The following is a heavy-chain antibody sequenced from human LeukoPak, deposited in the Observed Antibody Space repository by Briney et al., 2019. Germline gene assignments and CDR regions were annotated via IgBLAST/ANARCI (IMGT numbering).Heavy chain of an antibody. CDR1: VFTFDDYA. Sequence: GGSLRLSCAASVFTFDDYAMHWVRQAPGKGLKGVSGISWNSGSIGYADSVKGRFTISRDNAKNSLYLHMNSLRAEDTALYYCAKDQRYDSSGYSLDYWGQGTLVTVSS. CDR3: AKDQRYDSSGYSLDY. D-gene: IGHD3-22*01. V-gene: IGHV3-9*01. J-gene: IGHJ4*02. CDR2: ISWNSGSI.